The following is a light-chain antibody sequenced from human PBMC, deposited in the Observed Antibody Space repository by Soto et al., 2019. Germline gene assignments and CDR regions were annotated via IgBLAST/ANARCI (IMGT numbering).Light chain of an antibody. V-gene: IGKV1-5*01. CDR3: QQYKDYTYT. J-gene: IGKJ1*01. Sequence: DIQMTQSPSTLSGSVGDRVTITCRASQTISSWLAWYQQKPGKAPKLVIYGASSLESGVPSRFSGSGSATEFTPTTTSLQPPDFATYYCQQYKDYTYTFGQGTKVDNK. CDR1: QTISSW. CDR2: GAS.